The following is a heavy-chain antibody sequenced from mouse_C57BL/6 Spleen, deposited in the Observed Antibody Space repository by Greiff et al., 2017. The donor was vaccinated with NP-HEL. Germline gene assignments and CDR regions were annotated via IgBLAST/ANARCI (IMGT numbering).Heavy chain of an antibody. Sequence: QVQLQQPGAELVKPGASVKMSCKASGYTFTSYWITWVKQRPGQGLVWVGDIYPGSGSTNYNEKFKSKATLTVDTSTSTAYLQRSSVTSEDTAVYYCTINYGSSYVDYWGQSTTLTVSS. V-gene: IGHV1-55*01. D-gene: IGHD1-1*01. J-gene: IGHJ2*01. CDR3: TINYGSSYVDY. CDR2: IYPGSGST. CDR1: GYTFTSYW.